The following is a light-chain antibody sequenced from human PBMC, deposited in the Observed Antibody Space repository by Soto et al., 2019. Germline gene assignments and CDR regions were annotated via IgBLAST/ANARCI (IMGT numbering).Light chain of an antibody. CDR2: EGS. CDR1: SSDVGSYNL. Sequence: QSALTQPASGSGSPGQSITISCTGTSSDVGSYNLVSWYQQHPDKAPKLMISEGSKRPSGVSNRFSGSKSGNTASLTISGLQAEDEADYYCGSYAGSNTYAFGTGTKLTVL. J-gene: IGLJ1*01. V-gene: IGLV2-23*01. CDR3: GSYAGSNTYA.